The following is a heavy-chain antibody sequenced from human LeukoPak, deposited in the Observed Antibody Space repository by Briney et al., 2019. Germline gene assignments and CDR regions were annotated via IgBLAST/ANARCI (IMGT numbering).Heavy chain of an antibody. Sequence: ASVKVSCTASGYTFTSYYINWVRQAPGQGLEWMGWISAYNGNTNYAQKLQGRVTMTTDTSTSTAYMELRSLRSDDTAVYYCARGPVSTIFGVVISPYFDYWGQETLVTVSS. CDR2: ISAYNGNT. V-gene: IGHV1-18*01. D-gene: IGHD3-3*01. CDR1: GYTFTSYY. J-gene: IGHJ4*02. CDR3: ARGPVSTIFGVVISPYFDY.